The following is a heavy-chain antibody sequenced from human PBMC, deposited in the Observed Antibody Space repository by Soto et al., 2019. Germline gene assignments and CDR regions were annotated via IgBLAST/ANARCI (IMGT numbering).Heavy chain of an antibody. D-gene: IGHD3-22*01. CDR1: GYTFTSYY. V-gene: IGHV1-46*01. J-gene: IGHJ4*01. CDR2: INPSGGGT. CDR3: ARGAYDSSGYNRLWYLDY. Sequence: GASVKVSCKASGYTFTSYYMHWVRQAPGQGLEWMGIINPSGGGTTYAQKFQGRVTVTRDTSTTTVYMELRSLRSEDTAVYFCARGAYDSSGYNRLWYLDYWG.